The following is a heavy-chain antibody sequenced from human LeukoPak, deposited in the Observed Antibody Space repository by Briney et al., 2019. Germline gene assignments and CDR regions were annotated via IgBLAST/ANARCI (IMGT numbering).Heavy chain of an antibody. CDR2: INPSGGST. CDR3: ARDSYGEYYFDY. CDR1: GYTLTELS. J-gene: IGHJ4*02. D-gene: IGHD4-17*01. V-gene: IGHV1-46*01. Sequence: ASVKVSCKVSGYTLTELSMHWVRQAPGQGLEWMGIINPSGGSTSYAQKFQGRVTMTRDTSTSTVYMELSSLRSEDTAVYYCARDSYGEYYFDYWGQGTLVTVSS.